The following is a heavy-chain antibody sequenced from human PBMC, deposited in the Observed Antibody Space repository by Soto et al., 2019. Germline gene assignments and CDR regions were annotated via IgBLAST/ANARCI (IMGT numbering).Heavy chain of an antibody. CDR3: AREGGSLRFANYYYYGTDV. CDR2: ITTDKGKT. D-gene: IGHD3-3*01. J-gene: IGHJ6*02. Sequence: ASVKVSCKTSGYTFTNYGISWVRQAPGQGLEWMGWITTDKGKTTYAQKFQGRVTMTRDTSTSTAYMELRRPRSDDTAVYYCAREGGSLRFANYYYYGTDVWGQGTTVTVSS. V-gene: IGHV1-18*01. CDR1: GYTFTNYG.